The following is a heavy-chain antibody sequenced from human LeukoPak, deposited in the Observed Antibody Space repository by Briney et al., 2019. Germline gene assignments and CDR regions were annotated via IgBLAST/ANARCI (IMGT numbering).Heavy chain of an antibody. J-gene: IGHJ4*02. CDR3: ARYSSSSGMGY. CDR1: GGSFSGYY. Sequence: SETLSLTCAVYGGSFSGYYWSWIRQPPGKGLEWIGEINHSGSTNYNPSLKSRVTISVDTSKNQFSLKLSSVTAADTAVYYCARYSSSSGMGYWGQGTLVTVSS. V-gene: IGHV4-34*01. D-gene: IGHD6-6*01. CDR2: INHSGST.